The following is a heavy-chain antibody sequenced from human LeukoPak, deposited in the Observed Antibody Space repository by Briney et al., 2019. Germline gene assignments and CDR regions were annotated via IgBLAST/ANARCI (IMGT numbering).Heavy chain of an antibody. CDR1: GGSFSAYY. Sequence: PSETLSLTCAVYGGSFSAYYWSWIRQPPGKGLEWIGEINHSGSTNYNPSLKSRVTISVDTSKNQFSLKLSSVTAADTAVYYCARGGYYDSSGYPLGGYWGQGTLVTVSS. CDR2: INHSGST. D-gene: IGHD3-22*01. V-gene: IGHV4-34*01. CDR3: ARGGYYDSSGYPLGGY. J-gene: IGHJ4*02.